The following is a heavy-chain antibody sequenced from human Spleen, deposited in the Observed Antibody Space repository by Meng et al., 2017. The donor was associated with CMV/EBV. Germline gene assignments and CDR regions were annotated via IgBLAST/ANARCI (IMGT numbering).Heavy chain of an antibody. CDR1: GFTFSDYY. D-gene: IGHD6-6*01. V-gene: IGHV3-11*01. CDR3: ARDRGYSSSPINWFDP. J-gene: IGHJ5*02. CDR2: ISSSGSTI. Sequence: GESLKISCAASGFTFSDYYMSWIRQAPGKGLEWVSYISSSGSTIYYADSVKGRFTISRDNAKNSLYLQMNSLRAEDTAVYYCARDRGYSSSPINWFDPCGQGTLVTVSS.